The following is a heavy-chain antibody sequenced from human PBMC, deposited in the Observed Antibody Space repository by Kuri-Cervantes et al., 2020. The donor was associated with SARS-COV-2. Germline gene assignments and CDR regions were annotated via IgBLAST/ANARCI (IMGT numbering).Heavy chain of an antibody. CDR3: VRDGDHWNFDY. J-gene: IGHJ4*02. CDR2: INPDGSYT. D-gene: IGHD1-1*01. Sequence: GESLKISCAASGFTFSGHWIHWVRQAPGKGLVWVSRINPDGSYTNNAESVKGRFTLSRDNAKNLLFLQMNSLRAEDTAVYYCVRDGDHWNFDYWGQGTLVTVSS. CDR1: GFTFSGHW. V-gene: IGHV3-74*01.